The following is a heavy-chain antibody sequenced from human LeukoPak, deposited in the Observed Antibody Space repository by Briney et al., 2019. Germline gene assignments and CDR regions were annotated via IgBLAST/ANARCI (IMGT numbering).Heavy chain of an antibody. CDR3: AKNPDYDVLTGTSFDY. CDR1: GFTFSSYS. D-gene: IGHD3-9*01. Sequence: GSLRLSCAASGFTFSSYSMNWVRQAPGKGLEWVSSVSDSGSNTYYAASVKGRFTISRDNSKNTLSLQMNSLKAEDTAVYYCAKNPDYDVLTGTSFDYWGQGALVTVSS. J-gene: IGHJ4*02. CDR2: VSDSGSNT. V-gene: IGHV3-23*01.